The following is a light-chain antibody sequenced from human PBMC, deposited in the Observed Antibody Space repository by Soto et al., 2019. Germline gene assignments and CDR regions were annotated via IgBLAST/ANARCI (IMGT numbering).Light chain of an antibody. V-gene: IGLV2-8*01. CDR2: EVS. Sequence: QSVLTQPPSASGSPGQSVTISCTGTSSDVGGYNYVSWYQQHPGKAPKLMIYEVSKRPSGVPDRFSGSKSGNTASLTVSGLQAEDEADYYCQSYDDKVRVFGGGTKLTVL. CDR1: SSDVGGYNY. CDR3: QSYDDKVRV. J-gene: IGLJ3*02.